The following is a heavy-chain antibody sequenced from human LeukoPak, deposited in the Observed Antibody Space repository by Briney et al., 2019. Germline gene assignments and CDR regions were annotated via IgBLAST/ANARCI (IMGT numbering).Heavy chain of an antibody. CDR1: GFIFSTQR. Sequence: GGSLRLSCAASGFIFSTQRMHWVRQAPGKGLVWVSYINIDERITGYADSVKGRFTISRDNAKNTLYLQMNSLRAEDTAVYYCARFRTWGDKAFDYWGQGTLVTVSS. J-gene: IGHJ4*02. CDR3: ARFRTWGDKAFDY. CDR2: INIDERIT. V-gene: IGHV3-74*01. D-gene: IGHD2-21*02.